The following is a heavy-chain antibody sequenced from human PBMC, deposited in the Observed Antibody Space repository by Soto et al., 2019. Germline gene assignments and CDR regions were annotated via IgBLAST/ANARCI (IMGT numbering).Heavy chain of an antibody. V-gene: IGHV1-69*13. CDR1: GGTPSRHA. D-gene: IGHD3-22*01. J-gene: IGHJ3*02. CDR2: INPIFGTT. CDR3: AATGTYYDSSGYAYAFDI. Sequence: GASVKVSCKASGGTPSRHAFTWVRQAPGKGLEWMGAINPIFGTTKFAQKFQGRVTITADESTSTAYMDLSSLRSDDTAVYYCAATGTYYDSSGYAYAFDIWGQGTMVTVSS.